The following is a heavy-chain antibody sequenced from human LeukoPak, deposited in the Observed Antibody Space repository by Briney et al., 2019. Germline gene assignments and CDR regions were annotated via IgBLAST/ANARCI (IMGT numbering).Heavy chain of an antibody. J-gene: IGHJ4*02. V-gene: IGHV1-46*01. CDR2: INPSGGST. CDR3: ARVNRELLREVSIGY. CDR1: GYTFTNNY. D-gene: IGHD1-26*01. Sequence: ASVKVSCKASGYTFTNNYMHWVRQAPGQGLEWMGIINPSGGSTRYAQKFQGRVTVTRDTSTSTVYMELSSLRSEDTAVYYCARVNRELLREVSIGYWGQGTLVTVSS.